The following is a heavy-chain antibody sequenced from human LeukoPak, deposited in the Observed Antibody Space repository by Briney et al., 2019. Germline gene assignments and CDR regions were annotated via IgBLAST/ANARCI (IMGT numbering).Heavy chain of an antibody. J-gene: IGHJ4*02. CDR1: GFTFSSYW. Sequence: GGSLRLSCAASGFTFSSYWMHWVRQAPGKGLVWVSRINSDGSSTSYADSVKGRFTISRDNAKNTLYLQMNSLRAEDTAVYYCARSPSGVYSYGYPSHTPKEDYWGQGTLVTVSS. V-gene: IGHV3-74*01. D-gene: IGHD5-18*01. CDR2: INSDGSST. CDR3: ARSPSGVYSYGYPSHTPKEDY.